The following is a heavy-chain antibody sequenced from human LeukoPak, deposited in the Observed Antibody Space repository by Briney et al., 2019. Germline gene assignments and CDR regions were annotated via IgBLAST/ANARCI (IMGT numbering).Heavy chain of an antibody. V-gene: IGHV4-61*08. D-gene: IGHD6-19*01. J-gene: IGHJ4*02. CDR3: ARARIAVTNDFDY. Sequence: SGPTLVNPTQTLTLTCTFSGFSLSASAMCVSWICQPPGKGLEWIGYIYYSGSTNYNPSLKSRVTISVDTSKNKFSLKLSSVTAADTAVYYCARARIAVTNDFDYWGQGTLVTVSS. CDR1: GFSLSASAMC. CDR2: IYYSGST.